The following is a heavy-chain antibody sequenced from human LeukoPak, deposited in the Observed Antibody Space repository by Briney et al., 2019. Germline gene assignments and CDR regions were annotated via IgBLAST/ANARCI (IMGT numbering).Heavy chain of an antibody. D-gene: IGHD2-21*01. CDR3: ARVSIVLVNEYYFDY. V-gene: IGHV1-18*01. J-gene: IGHJ4*02. Sequence: ASVKVSCKASGYTFTSYGISWVRQAPGQGLEWMGWISAYNGNTNYAQKLQGRVTMTTDTSTSTAYMELRSLRSDDTAVYYCARVSIVLVNEYYFDYWGQGTLVTVSS. CDR1: GYTFTSYG. CDR2: ISAYNGNT.